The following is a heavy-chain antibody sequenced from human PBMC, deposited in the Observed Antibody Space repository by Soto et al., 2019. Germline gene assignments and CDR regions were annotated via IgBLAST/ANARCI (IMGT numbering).Heavy chain of an antibody. D-gene: IGHD1-1*01. J-gene: IGHJ4*02. V-gene: IGHV3-33*01. CDR3: ARIQLDTIMALDY. Sequence: QVQLVESGGGVVQPGGSLRLSCAASGFTFDAYGFHWVRQAPGKGLEWVAVVWSNGNLKYYADSVKGRFTISRDSSKSARNLQMHRLRADDTAVYYCARIQLDTIMALDYWGQGTLVTVSS. CDR2: VWSNGNLK. CDR1: GFTFDAYG.